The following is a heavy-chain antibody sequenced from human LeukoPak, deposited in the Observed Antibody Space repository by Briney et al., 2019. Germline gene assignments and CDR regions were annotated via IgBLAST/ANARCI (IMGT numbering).Heavy chain of an antibody. V-gene: IGHV3-49*04. CDR1: GLSLHCVA. CDR2: IRDKVYGGPT. Sequence: PGGSLRHSRRGSGLSLHCVAVSWVRQAPGKGLELVGFIRDKVYGGPTEYVASVRGRFTISRDDSRSIAYLQMTRLKTEDTAVYYCTINYYNGSLYEDYWGQGTLVTVSS. D-gene: IGHD3-22*01. CDR3: TINYYNGSLYEDY. J-gene: IGHJ4*02.